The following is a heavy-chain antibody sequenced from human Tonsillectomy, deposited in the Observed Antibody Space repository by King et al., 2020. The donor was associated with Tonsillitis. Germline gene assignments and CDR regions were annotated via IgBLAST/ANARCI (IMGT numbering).Heavy chain of an antibody. J-gene: IGHJ5*01. D-gene: IGHD3-16*02. Sequence: VQLVQSGAEVKKPGESLRISCKASGYIYTNYWIIWVRQMPGKGLEWMGRINPSDSYTDYSPSFQGHVTISGDTSISTVYLQWSSLKASDTAMYYCARMYMIVILGVLVRIWFDSWGQGSPVS. V-gene: IGHV5-10-1*03. CDR3: ARMYMIVILGVLVRIWFDS. CDR2: INPSDSYT. CDR1: GYIYTNYW.